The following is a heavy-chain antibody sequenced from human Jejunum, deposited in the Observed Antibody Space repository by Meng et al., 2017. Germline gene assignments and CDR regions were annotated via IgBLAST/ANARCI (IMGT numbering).Heavy chain of an antibody. J-gene: IGHJ4*02. CDR3: AKDLRSFYWLEPFDS. D-gene: IGHD3-9*01. V-gene: IGHV3-23*01. CDR1: GFTFDNFG. CDR2: INDVGGST. Sequence: GESLKISCATSGFTFDNFGMSWVRQAPGKGLEWVSTINDVGGSTYYADSVRARFTISRDNSKNALYLQMDSLRVEETAVYYCAKDLRSFYWLEPFDSWGQGALVTVSS.